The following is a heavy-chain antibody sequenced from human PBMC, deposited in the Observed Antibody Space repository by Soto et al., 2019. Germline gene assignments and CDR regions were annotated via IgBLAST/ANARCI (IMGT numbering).Heavy chain of an antibody. D-gene: IGHD4-4*01. V-gene: IGHV1-46*01. J-gene: IGHJ4*02. CDR3: VRDCGCHSFDY. Sequence: ASLRVSCKASGYTFANYFMHWLRQAPGQGLEWVGIINPSGTATTYAQKLQRRVTVTRDPSTTKLYMELSSLRSGDTAAYYCVRDCGCHSFDYGGQGTPVTVSS. CDR1: GYTFANYF. CDR2: INPSGTAT.